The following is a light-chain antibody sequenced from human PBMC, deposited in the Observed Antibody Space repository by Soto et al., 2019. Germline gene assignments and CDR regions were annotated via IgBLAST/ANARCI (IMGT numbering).Light chain of an antibody. J-gene: IGKJ2*01. CDR2: GAS. CDR1: QSVSSN. Sequence: EIVMTQSPATLSVSPGEGATVSCRASQSVSSNLAWYQQKPGQAPRLLIYGASTRATGIPARFSGSGSGTEFTLTLSTLQSEVFEVYSCQQYNRGPLPNTFGQGPKLEIK. CDR3: QQYNRGPLPNT. V-gene: IGKV3-15*01.